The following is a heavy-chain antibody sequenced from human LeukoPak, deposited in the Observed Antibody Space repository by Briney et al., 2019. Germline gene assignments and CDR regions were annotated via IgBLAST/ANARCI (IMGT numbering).Heavy chain of an antibody. CDR3: AKRGILTGYYSGHHFDY. CDR1: GFTFSSYG. CDR2: IRYDGSIK. Sequence: GGSLRLSCAASGFTFSSYGMHWVRQAPGKGLEWVAFIRYDGSIKYYADSVKGRFTISRDNSKNTLYLQMNSLRAEDTAVYYCAKRGILTGYYSGHHFDYWGQGTLVTVSS. J-gene: IGHJ4*02. D-gene: IGHD3-9*01. V-gene: IGHV3-30*02.